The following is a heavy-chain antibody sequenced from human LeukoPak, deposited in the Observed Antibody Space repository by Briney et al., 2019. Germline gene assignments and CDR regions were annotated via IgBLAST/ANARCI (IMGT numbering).Heavy chain of an antibody. D-gene: IGHD3-3*01. V-gene: IGHV3-66*01. CDR3: ARGDYDFWSGPATYYYYGMDV. CDR2: IYSGGST. J-gene: IGHJ6*02. Sequence: GGSLRLSCAASGFAVSSNYMSWVRQAPGKGLEWVSVIYSGGSTYYADSVKGRFTISRDNSKNTLYLQMNSLRAEDTAVYYCARGDYDFWSGPATYYYYGMDVWGQGTTVTVSS. CDR1: GFAVSSNY.